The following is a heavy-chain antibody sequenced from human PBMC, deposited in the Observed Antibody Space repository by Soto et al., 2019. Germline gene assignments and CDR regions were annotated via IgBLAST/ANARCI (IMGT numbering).Heavy chain of an antibody. J-gene: IGHJ4*02. V-gene: IGHV4-39*01. Sequence: PSETLSLTCTVSGGSISSSSYYWGWIRQPPGKGLEWIGSIYYSGSTYYNPSLKSRVTISVDTSKNQFSLKLSSVTAADTAVYYCARRDYDFWSGYKWGQGTLVTVSS. CDR2: IYYSGST. CDR3: ARRDYDFWSGYK. CDR1: GGSISSSSYY. D-gene: IGHD3-3*01.